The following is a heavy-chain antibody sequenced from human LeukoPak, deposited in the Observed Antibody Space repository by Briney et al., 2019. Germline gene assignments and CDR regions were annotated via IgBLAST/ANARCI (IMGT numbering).Heavy chain of an antibody. CDR2: IHNSGRT. D-gene: IGHD6-13*01. CDR1: GGSVSSYY. CDR3: ARHEGSWSYYFDY. Sequence: PSETLSLTCSVSGGSVSSYYWSWIRQSPGKGLEWIGYIHNSGRTNYNPSLKSRVTGFVDTSKNQVSLRLSSVTAADTAVYYCARHEGSWSYYFDYWGQGTLVTVSS. J-gene: IGHJ4*02. V-gene: IGHV4-59*08.